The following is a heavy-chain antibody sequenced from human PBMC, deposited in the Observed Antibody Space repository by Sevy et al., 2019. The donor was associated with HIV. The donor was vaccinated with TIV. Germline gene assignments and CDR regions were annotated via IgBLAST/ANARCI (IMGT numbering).Heavy chain of an antibody. D-gene: IGHD3-22*01. V-gene: IGHV1-69*06. CDR3: ARTHDSSGYYVY. CDR2: IIPIFGTA. Sequence: ASVKVSCKASGGAFSSYAISWVRQASGQGLEWMGGIIPIFGTANYAQKFQGRVTVTADKSTSTAYMELSSLRSEDTAVYYCARTHDSSGYYVYWGQGTLVTVSS. CDR1: GGAFSSYA. J-gene: IGHJ4*02.